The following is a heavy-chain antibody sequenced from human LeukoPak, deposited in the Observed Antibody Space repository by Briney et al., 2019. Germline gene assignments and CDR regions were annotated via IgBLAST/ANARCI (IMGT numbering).Heavy chain of an antibody. CDR3: ARHGSGSYAHGMDV. V-gene: IGHV1-18*01. Sequence: ASVKVSCKASGYTFTSYGISWVRQAHGQGLEWMGWISAYNGNTNYAQKLQGRVTMTTDTSTSTAYMELRSLRSDDTAVYYCARHGSGSYAHGMDVWGQGTTVTVSS. J-gene: IGHJ6*02. CDR2: ISAYNGNT. CDR1: GYTFTSYG. D-gene: IGHD3-10*01.